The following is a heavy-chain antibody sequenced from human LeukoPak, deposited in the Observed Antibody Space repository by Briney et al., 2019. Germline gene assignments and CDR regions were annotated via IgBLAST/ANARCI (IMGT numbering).Heavy chain of an antibody. V-gene: IGHV1-3*04. CDR2: INTDNGNT. Sequence: ASVKVSCKASGFTFTTHDYNWVRQATGQGLEWMGWINTDNGNTHYLQKFQGRVTITRDTSASTTYMELSSLTSEDTAVYYCAREKNQQWVDCLQYWGQGTLVTVSS. CDR1: GFTFTTHD. J-gene: IGHJ4*02. CDR3: AREKNQQWVDCLQY. D-gene: IGHD1-26*01.